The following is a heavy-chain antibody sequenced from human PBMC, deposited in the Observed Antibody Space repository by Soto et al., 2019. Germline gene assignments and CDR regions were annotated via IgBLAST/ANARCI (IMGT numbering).Heavy chain of an antibody. CDR1: GGSITSGGFY. D-gene: IGHD3-3*01. Sequence: QVELQESGPGLVKPSQTLSLTCTVSGGSITSGGFYWHWIRQHPGKGLEWIGYIYYGGGAYYNPSLRSRVTILVDTSKNLFSLELTSVTVADTAVYYCARAYYAFWSARGDWGQGTLVTVSS. V-gene: IGHV4-31*03. CDR2: IYYGGGA. CDR3: ARAYYAFWSARGD. J-gene: IGHJ4*02.